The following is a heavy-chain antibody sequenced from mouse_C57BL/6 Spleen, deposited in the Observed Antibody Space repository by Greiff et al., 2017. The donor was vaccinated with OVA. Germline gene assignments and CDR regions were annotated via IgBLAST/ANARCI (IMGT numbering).Heavy chain of an antibody. J-gene: IGHJ3*01. V-gene: IGHV3-6*01. CDR3: ARDWDGGLAWFAY. CDR2: ISYDGSN. D-gene: IGHD4-1*01. Sequence: ESGPGLVKPSQSLSLTCSVTGYSITSGYYWNWIRQFPGNKLEWMGYISYDGSNNYNPSLKNRISITRDTSKNQFFLKLNSVTTEDTATYYCARDWDGGLAWFAYWGQGTLVTVSA. CDR1: GYSITSGYY.